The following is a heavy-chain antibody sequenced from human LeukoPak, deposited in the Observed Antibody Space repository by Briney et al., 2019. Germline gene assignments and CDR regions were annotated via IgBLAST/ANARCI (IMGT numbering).Heavy chain of an antibody. D-gene: IGHD5-12*01. V-gene: IGHV3-11*03. CDR3: ARSGYSGYDYGTSQQNIAAAAYFGY. CDR2: ISSSSTYT. CDR1: GFTFSDYY. Sequence: GGSLRLSCAASGFTFSDYYMSWIRQAPGKGLEWVSYISSSSTYTNDASSVKGRFSISRDNAKSSLYLQMNSLRAEDTAVYYCARSGYSGYDYGTSQQNIAAAAYFGYWGQGTLVTVSS. J-gene: IGHJ4*02.